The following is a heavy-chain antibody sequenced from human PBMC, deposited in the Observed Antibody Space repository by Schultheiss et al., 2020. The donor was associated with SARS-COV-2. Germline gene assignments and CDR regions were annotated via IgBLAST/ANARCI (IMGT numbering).Heavy chain of an antibody. CDR1: GGSISSSSYY. D-gene: IGHD4-11*01. Sequence: SETLSLTCTVSGGSISSSSYYWGWIRQPPGKGLEWIGYIYYSGSTNYNPSLKSRVTISVDTSKNQFSLKLSSVTAADTAVYYCARDQRGLPLDYWGQGTLVTVSS. J-gene: IGHJ4*02. CDR2: IYYSGST. CDR3: ARDQRGLPLDY. V-gene: IGHV4-61*05.